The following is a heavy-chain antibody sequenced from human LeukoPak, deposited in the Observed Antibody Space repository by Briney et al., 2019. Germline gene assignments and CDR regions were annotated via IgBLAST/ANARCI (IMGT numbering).Heavy chain of an antibody. J-gene: IGHJ4*02. CDR1: GFTFSSYG. CDR2: IRNDGSII. Sequence: GGSLRLSCAASGFTFSSYGMHWIRQAPGKGLEWVAFIRNDGSIIYNADSVKGRFTISRDNSKNTLYLQMNSLSAEDTAVYYCAASAGGITLHPREFDSWGQGTLVTVSS. D-gene: IGHD1-14*01. V-gene: IGHV3-30*02. CDR3: AASAGGITLHPREFDS.